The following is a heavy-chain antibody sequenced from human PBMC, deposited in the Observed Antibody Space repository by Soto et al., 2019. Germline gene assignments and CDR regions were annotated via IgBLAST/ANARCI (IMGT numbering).Heavy chain of an antibody. Sequence: ASVKVSCKASGYTFTSYDINWVRQATGQGLEWMGWMNPNSGNTGYAQKFQGRVTMTRNTSISTAYMELSSLRSEDTAVYYCALTYYYDSSGYYRSDYWGQGTLVTVSS. CDR2: MNPNSGNT. J-gene: IGHJ4*02. D-gene: IGHD3-22*01. CDR3: ALTYYYDSSGYYRSDY. CDR1: GYTFTSYD. V-gene: IGHV1-8*01.